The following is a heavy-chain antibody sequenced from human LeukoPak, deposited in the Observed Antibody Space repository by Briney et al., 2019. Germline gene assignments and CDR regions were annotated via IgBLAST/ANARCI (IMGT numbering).Heavy chain of an antibody. CDR2: INTSGGST. CDR1: GLTFSSYA. V-gene: IGHV3-23*01. Sequence: GGSLRLSCAASGLTFSSYAMTWVRQAPGKGLEWVSGINTSGGSTYYADSVKGRFTISRDNSKNKLYLQMNSLRAEDTAVYCCAKERYGSSLESFDIWGQGTMVTVSS. D-gene: IGHD6-6*01. CDR3: AKERYGSSLESFDI. J-gene: IGHJ3*02.